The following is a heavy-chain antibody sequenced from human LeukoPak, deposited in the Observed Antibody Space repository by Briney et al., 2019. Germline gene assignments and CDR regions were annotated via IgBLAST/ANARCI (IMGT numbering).Heavy chain of an antibody. D-gene: IGHD1-1*01. CDR3: ARDPAGSGFAFDS. J-gene: IGHJ4*02. CDR2: ISISGSKT. CDR1: EFDFSSHA. Sequence: GGSLRLSCAASEFDFSSHAMTWVRQAPGKGLEWVSAISISGSKTYYADSVKGRFTISRDNSEDTLYLQMNSLRVEDTAVYYCARDPAGSGFAFDSWGQGALVTVSS. V-gene: IGHV3-23*01.